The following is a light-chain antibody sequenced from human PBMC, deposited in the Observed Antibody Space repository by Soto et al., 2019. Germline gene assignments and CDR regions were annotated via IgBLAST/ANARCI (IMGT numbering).Light chain of an antibody. CDR2: GAS. Sequence: EIVLTQSPGPLSFSPGERATLSFRASQSVSSSYLAWYQQKPGQAPRLLIYGASIRATSIPDRFSGSWSGTNFTLTISRLEPEDFAVYFCQQYGSSYTFGQGTMLEIK. CDR3: QQYGSSYT. V-gene: IGKV3-20*01. CDR1: QSVSSSY. J-gene: IGKJ2*01.